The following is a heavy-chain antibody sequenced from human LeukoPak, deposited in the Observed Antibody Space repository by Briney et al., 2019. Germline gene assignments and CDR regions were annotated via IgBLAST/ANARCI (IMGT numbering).Heavy chain of an antibody. CDR2: IYYTGST. J-gene: IGHJ4*02. CDR3: ARWGSIAVARFDY. D-gene: IGHD6-6*01. V-gene: IGHV4-59*01. CDR1: GGSISSYY. Sequence: SETLSLTRTVSGGSISSYYWSWIRQPPGKGLEWIGYIYYTGSTNYNPSLTSRVNISVDTSKNQFSLNLTSVTAADTAVYYCARWGSIAVARFDYWGQGTLVTVSS.